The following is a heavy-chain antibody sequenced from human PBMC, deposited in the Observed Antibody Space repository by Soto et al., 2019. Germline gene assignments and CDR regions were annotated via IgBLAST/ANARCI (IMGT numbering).Heavy chain of an antibody. J-gene: IGHJ6*02. Sequence: GESLKISCKGSGYSFTSYWIGWVRQMPGKGLEWMGISYPGDSDTRYSPSFQGPVTTSADKSISTAYLQSRSLKASDPAMYYCVRTRAFGGDYYYYYGMDVWGQGTTVTVSS. CDR2: SYPGDSDT. CDR3: VRTRAFGGDYYYYYGMDV. CDR1: GYSFTSYW. D-gene: IGHD3-3*01. V-gene: IGHV5-51*01.